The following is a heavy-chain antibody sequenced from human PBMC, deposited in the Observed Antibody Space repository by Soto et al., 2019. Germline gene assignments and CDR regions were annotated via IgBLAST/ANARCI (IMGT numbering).Heavy chain of an antibody. Sequence: DVQLVESGGALVQPGGSLRLSCITSGFTFSSYGINWVRQTPGKGLVWVSRINTDGSITNYADSVKGRFTISRDNAESTVYLQMNSLRVDDTAVYYCARAGSYRFDYWGQGTLVTVSS. D-gene: IGHD3-10*01. CDR1: GFTFSSYG. CDR2: INTDGSIT. J-gene: IGHJ4*02. CDR3: ARAGSYRFDY. V-gene: IGHV3-74*01.